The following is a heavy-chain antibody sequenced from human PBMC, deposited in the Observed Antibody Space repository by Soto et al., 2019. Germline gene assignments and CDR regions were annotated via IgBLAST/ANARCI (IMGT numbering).Heavy chain of an antibody. V-gene: IGHV3-23*01. CDR2: ISGSGDST. J-gene: IGHJ4*02. D-gene: IGHD2-15*01. CDR1: GFTFSSYG. Sequence: GGSLRLSFAASGFTFSSYGMSWVRQAPGKGLEWVSAISGSGDSTLYADSVKGRFTISRDNSKNTLFLQMNSLRAEDTAVYSCAKKGFCSGGNCFFYFDYWGQGTLVTVSS. CDR3: AKKGFCSGGNCFFYFDY.